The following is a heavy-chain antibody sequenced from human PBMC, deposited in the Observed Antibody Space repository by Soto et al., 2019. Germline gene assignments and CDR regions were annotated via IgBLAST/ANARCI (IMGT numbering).Heavy chain of an antibody. CDR1: GFRFSDHS. J-gene: IGHJ4*02. CDR3: ARLPKGSLVTA. CDR2: ISSSSDNI. V-gene: IGHV3-48*02. D-gene: IGHD2-21*02. Sequence: LVESGGGLVYPGGSLRLSCVASGFRFSDHSMTWVRQSPGKGLQWIAYISSSSDNIYYAESVRGRFTVSRDNAKNALLLQMNSLRDDDTATYYCARLPKGSLVTAWGQGTRVTVSA.